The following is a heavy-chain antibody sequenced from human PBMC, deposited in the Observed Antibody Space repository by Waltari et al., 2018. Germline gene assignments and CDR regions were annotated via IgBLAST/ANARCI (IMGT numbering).Heavy chain of an antibody. CDR2: ISHTGST. J-gene: IGHJ5*02. CDR3: TRGGNYDFWSHRPFVDP. D-gene: IGHD3-3*01. Sequence: QVQLQPWAAGLLKPSETVSITCAVTDASISGYYWGWVRQPQRKGLEWIGQISHTGSTNYNPSLKNRVIISVHTSQNQFSLQLSSVTAADTALYFCTRGGNYDFWSHRPFVDPWGQGTLVTVSS. CDR1: DASISGYY. V-gene: IGHV4-34*01.